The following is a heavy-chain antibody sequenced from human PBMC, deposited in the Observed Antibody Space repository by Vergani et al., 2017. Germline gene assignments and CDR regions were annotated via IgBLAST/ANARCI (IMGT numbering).Heavy chain of an antibody. Sequence: EVQLLESGGGLVQPGGSLRLSCAASGFTFSSSAMSWVRQAPGKGLEWVSAISGSGGSTYYADSVKGRFTISRDNSKNTLYLQMNSLRAEDTAVYYCAKDLRPGYCSSTSCYNPDGWFDPWGQGTLVTVSS. CDR3: AKDLRPGYCSSTSCYNPDGWFDP. D-gene: IGHD2-2*02. V-gene: IGHV3-23*01. CDR1: GFTFSSSA. J-gene: IGHJ5*02. CDR2: ISGSGGST.